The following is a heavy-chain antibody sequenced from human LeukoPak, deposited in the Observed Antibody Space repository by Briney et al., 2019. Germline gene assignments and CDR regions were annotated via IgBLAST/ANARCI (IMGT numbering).Heavy chain of an antibody. CDR1: GGSISSGSYY. J-gene: IGHJ6*03. D-gene: IGHD1-26*01. Sequence: PSETLSLTCTVSGGSISSGSYYWSWIRQPAGKGLEWIGRIYSSGSTNYNPSLKSRVTISLDTSKNQFSLKLSSVTAADTAVYYCARVRRGSYYSYYYMDVWGKGTTVTVSS. CDR3: ARVRRGSYYSYYYMDV. V-gene: IGHV4-61*02. CDR2: IYSSGST.